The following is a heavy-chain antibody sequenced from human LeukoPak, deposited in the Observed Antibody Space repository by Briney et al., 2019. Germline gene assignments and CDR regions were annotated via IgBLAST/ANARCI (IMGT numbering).Heavy chain of an antibody. J-gene: IGHJ4*02. Sequence: PSETLSLTCAVYGGSFSGYYWSWIRQPPGKGLEWIGEINHSGSTNYNPSLKSRVTISVDTSKNQFSLKLSSVTAADTAVYYCARVGYGDTDYWGQGTLVTVSS. CDR1: GGSFSGYY. V-gene: IGHV4-34*01. CDR2: INHSGST. CDR3: ARVGYGDTDY. D-gene: IGHD4-17*01.